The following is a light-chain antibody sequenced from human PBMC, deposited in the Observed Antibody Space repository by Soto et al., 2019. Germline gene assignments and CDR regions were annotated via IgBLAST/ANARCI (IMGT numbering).Light chain of an antibody. CDR3: QHYNSYSEA. V-gene: IGKV1-5*03. CDR2: KAS. CDR1: QTISSR. J-gene: IGKJ1*01. Sequence: DIQMTESPSTLSGSVGDSVTITCRASQTISSRLAWYQQKPGKAHKLLIYKASTLKSGVPSRCSGSGYGTEFTLTTSSLQPDDFATYYCQHYNSYSEAFGQGTKVDIK.